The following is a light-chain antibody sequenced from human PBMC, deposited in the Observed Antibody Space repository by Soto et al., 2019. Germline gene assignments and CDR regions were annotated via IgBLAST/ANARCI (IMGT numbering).Light chain of an antibody. V-gene: IGLV2-14*01. CDR2: EVS. J-gene: IGLJ1*01. CDR1: TSDIGAYNY. CDR3: VSYTDTDTLV. Sequence: QSVLTQPASVSGSPGQSITISCTGATSDIGAYNYVSWYQQHPGKAPKLLISEVSNRPSGVSNRFSGSRSGNTASLTISGLQPDDEGDYFCVSYTDTDTLVFGTGTKLTV.